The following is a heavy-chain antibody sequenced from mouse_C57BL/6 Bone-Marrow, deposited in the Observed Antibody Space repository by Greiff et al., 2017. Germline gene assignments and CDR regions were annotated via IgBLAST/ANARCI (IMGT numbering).Heavy chain of an antibody. Sequence: QVQLQQPGAELVRPGTSVKLSCKASGYTFTSYWMHWVKQRPGQGLEWIGVIDPSDSYTNYNQKFKGKATLTVDPSSSTAYMQLSSLTSEDSAVYYCARGGGNSAMDYWGQGTSVTVSS. D-gene: IGHD2-1*01. CDR3: ARGGGNSAMDY. CDR1: GYTFTSYW. CDR2: IDPSDSYT. V-gene: IGHV1-59*01. J-gene: IGHJ4*01.